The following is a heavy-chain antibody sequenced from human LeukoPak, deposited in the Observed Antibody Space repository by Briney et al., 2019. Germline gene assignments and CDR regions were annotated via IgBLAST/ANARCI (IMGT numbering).Heavy chain of an antibody. J-gene: IGHJ4*02. CDR2: IYPGDSDT. CDR3: ARVYCSSTSCYLALFDY. V-gene: IGHV5-51*01. CDR1: GYSFTSYW. D-gene: IGHD2-2*01. Sequence: GESLKISCKGSGYSFTSYWIGWVRQMPGKGLEWMGIIYPGDSDTRYSPSFQGQVTISADKSISTAYLQWSSLKASDTAMCYCARVYCSSTSCYLALFDYWGQGTLVTVSS.